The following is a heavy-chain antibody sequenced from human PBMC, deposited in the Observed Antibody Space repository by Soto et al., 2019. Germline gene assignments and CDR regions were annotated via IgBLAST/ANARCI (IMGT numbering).Heavy chain of an antibody. V-gene: IGHV5-10-1*01. CDR2: IDPSDSNT. Sequence: GASLKISCTGSGYSFASYWITWVRQMPGKGLEYMGRIDPSDSNTNYSPSFQGHVTISFDKSISTAYLQWSSLKASDTAMYYCARHGPRVYYDNSDYYYYGMDVWGQGTTVTVSS. D-gene: IGHD3-22*01. CDR3: ARHGPRVYYDNSDYYYYGMDV. CDR1: GYSFASYW. J-gene: IGHJ6*02.